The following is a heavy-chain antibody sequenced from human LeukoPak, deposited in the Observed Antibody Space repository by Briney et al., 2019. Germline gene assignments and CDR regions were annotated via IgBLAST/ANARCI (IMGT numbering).Heavy chain of an antibody. CDR1: GFTFSNYW. D-gene: IGHD3-10*01. J-gene: IGHJ6*03. CDR3: AKDDWGVFYYYYMGV. V-gene: IGHV3-30*02. CDR2: MVYDGSRK. Sequence: GGSLRLSCAASGFTFSNYWMSWVRQAPGRGLEWVGFMVYDGSRKYSADSVKGRFTISRDNSKNTLYLQMNSLSPEDTGIYYCAKDDWGVFYYYYMGVWGNGTTVIVSS.